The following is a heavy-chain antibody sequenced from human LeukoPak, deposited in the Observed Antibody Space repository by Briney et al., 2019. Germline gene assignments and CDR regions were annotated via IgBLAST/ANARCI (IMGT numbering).Heavy chain of an antibody. CDR3: AREDEGWFDP. Sequence: GSLRLSCAASGFTFSSYAMSWVRQAPGKGLEWVSAISGSGHNTYYADSVKGRFTISRDNSQNTLYLQMNSLRAEDTAVYYCAREDEGWFDPWGQGTLVTVSS. CDR2: ISGSGHNT. J-gene: IGHJ5*02. V-gene: IGHV3-23*01. CDR1: GFTFSSYA.